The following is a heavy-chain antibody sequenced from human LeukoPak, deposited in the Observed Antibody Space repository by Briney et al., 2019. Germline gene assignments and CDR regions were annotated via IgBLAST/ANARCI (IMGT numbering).Heavy chain of an antibody. CDR2: ISAYNGNT. CDR3: ARVTHDFWSGYYRPDP. CDR1: GYTFTSYD. V-gene: IGHV1-18*01. J-gene: IGHJ5*02. D-gene: IGHD3-3*01. Sequence: ASLKISCKASGYTFTSYDINWVRQATGQGLEWMGWISAYNGNTNYAQKLQGRVTMTTDTSTSTAYMELRSLRSDDTAVYYCARVTHDFWSGYYRPDPWGQGTLVTVSS.